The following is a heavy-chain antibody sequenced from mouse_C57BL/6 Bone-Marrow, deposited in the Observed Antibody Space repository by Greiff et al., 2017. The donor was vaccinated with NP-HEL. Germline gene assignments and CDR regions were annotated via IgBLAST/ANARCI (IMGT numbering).Heavy chain of an antibody. D-gene: IGHD1-3*01. CDR1: GFTFSSYG. CDR3: ARRVVMGYFDY. Sequence: VQLQQSGGDLVKPGGSLKLSCAASGFTFSSYGMSWVCQTPDKRLEWVATISSGGSYTYYPDSVKGRFTISRDNAKNTLYLQVSRLKSEDTAMYYCARRVVMGYFDYWGQGTTLTVSS. J-gene: IGHJ2*01. V-gene: IGHV5-6*01. CDR2: ISSGGSYT.